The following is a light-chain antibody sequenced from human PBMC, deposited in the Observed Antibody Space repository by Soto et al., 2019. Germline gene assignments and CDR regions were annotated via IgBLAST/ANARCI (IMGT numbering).Light chain of an antibody. CDR2: KAS. Sequence: PSTLSVSIGDRVTTTCRASQNIISWLAWYQQKPGKAPKLLIYKASTLKSGVPSRFSGSGSGTEFTLTISSLQPDDFATYYCQHYNSYSEAFGQGSKVDI. V-gene: IGKV1-5*03. J-gene: IGKJ1*01. CDR1: QNIISW. CDR3: QHYNSYSEA.